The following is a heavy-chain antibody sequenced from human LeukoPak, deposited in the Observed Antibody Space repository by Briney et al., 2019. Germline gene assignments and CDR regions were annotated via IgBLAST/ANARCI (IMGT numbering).Heavy chain of an antibody. CDR2: ITDTGVST. D-gene: IGHD3-22*01. CDR3: AKLDGSDSRYDNIDY. V-gene: IGHV3-23*01. Sequence: GGSLRLSCAASGFTFSSYAMSWVRQAPGKGLEWLSTITDTGVSTFYADSVKGRFTMSRDNSESTLYLQMNSLRAEDTAVYFCAKLDGSDSRYDNIDYWGQGTLVTVSS. CDR1: GFTFSSYA. J-gene: IGHJ4*02.